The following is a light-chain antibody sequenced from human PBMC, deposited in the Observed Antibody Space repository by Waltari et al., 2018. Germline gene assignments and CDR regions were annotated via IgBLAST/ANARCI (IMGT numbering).Light chain of an antibody. CDR3: CSYAGSLVV. Sequence: QSALTQPRSVSGSPGQSVTISCTGTSSDVGGFNYVSCYQQHPGKAPKLMIYDVSKRPSGVPDRFSGSKSGHTASLTISGLQAEDEADYYCCSYAGSLVVFGGGTKLTVL. CDR2: DVS. V-gene: IGLV2-11*01. CDR1: SSDVGGFNY. J-gene: IGLJ2*01.